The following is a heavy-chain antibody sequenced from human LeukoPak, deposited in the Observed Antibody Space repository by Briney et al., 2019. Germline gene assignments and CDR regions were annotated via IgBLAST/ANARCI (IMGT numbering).Heavy chain of an antibody. D-gene: IGHD3-10*01. Sequence: PSETLSLTCAVYGGSFSGYYWSWIRQPPGKGLEWIGEINHSGSTNYNPSLKSRVTISVDTSKNQFSLKLSSVTAADTAVYYCARSPWYYYGPGSYYNAPKYFDYWGQGTLVTVSS. J-gene: IGHJ4*02. V-gene: IGHV4-34*01. CDR2: INHSGST. CDR1: GGSFSGYY. CDR3: ARSPWYYYGPGSYYNAPKYFDY.